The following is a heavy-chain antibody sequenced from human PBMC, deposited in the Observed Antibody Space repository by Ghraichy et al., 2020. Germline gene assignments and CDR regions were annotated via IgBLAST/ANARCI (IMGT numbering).Heavy chain of an antibody. J-gene: IGHJ3*02. CDR3: ARAPLYDSSGYSHNAFDI. Sequence: ESQNISCAVYGGSFSGYYWSWIRQPPGKGLEWIGQINHSGSTNYNPSLKSRVTISVDTSKNQFSLKLSSVTAADTAVYYCARAPLYDSSGYSHNAFDIWGQGTMVTVSS. CDR2: INHSGST. D-gene: IGHD3-22*01. CDR1: GGSFSGYY. V-gene: IGHV4-34*01.